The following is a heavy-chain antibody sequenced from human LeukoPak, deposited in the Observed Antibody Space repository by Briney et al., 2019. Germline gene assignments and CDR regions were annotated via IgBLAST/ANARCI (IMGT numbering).Heavy chain of an antibody. CDR1: GYTFTSYG. CDR3: ARDQLRYFDWLLRYNWFDP. V-gene: IGHV1-18*01. J-gene: IGHJ5*02. Sequence: ASVTVSCKASGYTFTSYGISWVRQAPGQGLEWMGWISAYNGNTNYAQKLQGRVTMTTDTSTSTAYMELRSLRSDDTAVYYCARDQLRYFDWLLRYNWFDPWGQGTLVTVSS. CDR2: ISAYNGNT. D-gene: IGHD3-9*01.